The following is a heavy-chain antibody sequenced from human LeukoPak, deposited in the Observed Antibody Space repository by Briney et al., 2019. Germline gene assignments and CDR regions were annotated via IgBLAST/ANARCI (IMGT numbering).Heavy chain of an antibody. CDR3: ARVDCSGDECYSEDH. Sequence: ASVKVSCKTSGFTFIIYGIHWVRQAPGQGPEWMGWISVHDGKTKYAQKFHDRVSLTTDTSTRTAYMELRRLRSDDTAVYYCARVDCSGDECYSEDHWGQGTLVTVSS. V-gene: IGHV1-18*01. CDR2: ISVHDGKT. CDR1: GFTFIIYG. D-gene: IGHD2-15*01. J-gene: IGHJ4*02.